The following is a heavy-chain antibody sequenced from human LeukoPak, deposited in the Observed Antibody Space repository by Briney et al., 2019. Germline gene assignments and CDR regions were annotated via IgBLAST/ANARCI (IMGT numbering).Heavy chain of an antibody. D-gene: IGHD3-22*01. Sequence: SETLSLTCTVSGDSINSLDLWSWVRQPPGKGLEWIGEMYLSGTTHSNPSVKSRVTISIDKSKNQFFLNLSSVTAADTAVYYCAGLVGRYSSGLYYYYFDYWGQGTLVTVPS. CDR1: GDSINSLDL. V-gene: IGHV4-4*02. J-gene: IGHJ4*02. CDR3: AGLVGRYSSGLYYYYFDY. CDR2: MYLSGTT.